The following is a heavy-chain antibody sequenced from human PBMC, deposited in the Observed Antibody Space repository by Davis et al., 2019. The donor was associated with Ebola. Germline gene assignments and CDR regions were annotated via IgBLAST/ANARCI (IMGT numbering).Heavy chain of an antibody. Sequence: PGGSLSLSCVASGFTFDDYAMHWVRQAPGRGLEWVAVISYDGNEKYHADTVRGRFTISRDNSKDTRYLQMNSLGAEDTAVYYCARVFMLMRGTPENQFDPWGQGTLVTVSS. D-gene: IGHD1-14*01. V-gene: IGHV3-30-3*01. CDR1: GFTFDDYA. J-gene: IGHJ5*02. CDR2: ISYDGNEK. CDR3: ARVFMLMRGTPENQFDP.